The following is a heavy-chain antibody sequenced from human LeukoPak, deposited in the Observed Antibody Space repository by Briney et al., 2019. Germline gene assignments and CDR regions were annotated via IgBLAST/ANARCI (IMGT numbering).Heavy chain of an antibody. Sequence: ASVKVSCKASGYTFTGYYMHWVRQAPGQGLEWMGGIIPIFGTANYAQKFQGRVTITADESTSTAYMELSSLRSEDTAVYYCASHYGGNSEYYFDYWGQGTLVTVSS. CDR1: GYTFTGYY. D-gene: IGHD4-23*01. CDR3: ASHYGGNSEYYFDY. CDR2: IIPIFGTA. J-gene: IGHJ4*02. V-gene: IGHV1-69*13.